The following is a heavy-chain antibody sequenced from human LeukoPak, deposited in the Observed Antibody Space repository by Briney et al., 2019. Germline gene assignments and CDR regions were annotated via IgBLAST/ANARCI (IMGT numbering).Heavy chain of an antibody. J-gene: IGHJ3*02. CDR2: IIPILGIA. Sequence: SVKVSCKASGGTFSSYTISWVRQAPGQGLEWMGRIIPILGIANYAQKFQGRVTITADKSTSTAYMELSSLRSEDTAVYYCARAVYCDFWSGYAFDIWGQGTMVTVSS. V-gene: IGHV1-69*02. CDR3: ARAVYCDFWSGYAFDI. CDR1: GGTFSSYT. D-gene: IGHD3-3*01.